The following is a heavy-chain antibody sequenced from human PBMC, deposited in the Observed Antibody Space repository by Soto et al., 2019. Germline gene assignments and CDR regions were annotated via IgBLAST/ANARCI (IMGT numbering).Heavy chain of an antibody. J-gene: IGHJ4*02. CDR3: AITIQGIYVAIVATICPDY. CDR2: ISGNGGST. CDR1: GFTFSSHA. Sequence: PGGSLRLSCAASGFTFSSHAMSWVRQAPGKGLEWVSAISGNGGSTYYADSVKGRFTISRDNSKNTLYLQMNSLRAEDTAVYYCAITIQGIYVAIVATICPDYWGQGTLVTVSS. D-gene: IGHD5-12*01. V-gene: IGHV3-23*01.